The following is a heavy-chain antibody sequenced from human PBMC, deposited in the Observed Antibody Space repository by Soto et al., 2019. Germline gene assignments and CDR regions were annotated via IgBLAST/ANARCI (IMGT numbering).Heavy chain of an antibody. CDR3: VRIVSGSDGGFFDF. J-gene: IGHJ4*02. CDR1: GFALSGDTMG. CDR2: IFSTDKK. Sequence: QVTLKESGPVLVKPTETLTLTCTVSGFALSGDTMGVAWIRQPPGKALEWLAHIFSTDKKSYTTNSLNKRPSISQDTDKSQVVLTMTNMDPVETANYYCVRIVSGSDGGFFDFWGQGTLVTVAS. D-gene: IGHD3-10*01. V-gene: IGHV2-26*01.